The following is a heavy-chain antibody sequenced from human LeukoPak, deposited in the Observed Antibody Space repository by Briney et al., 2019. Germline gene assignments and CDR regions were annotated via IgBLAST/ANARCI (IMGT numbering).Heavy chain of an antibody. V-gene: IGHV4-39*01. Sequence: SETLSLTCTVSGGSISTSNYYWGWIRQPPGTGLEWIGNIFYSGSTYYSPSLQSRVTILLDTSKNQFSLKLSSVTAADTAVYYCARWNPHIAAAFDYWGQGTLVTVSS. D-gene: IGHD6-13*01. CDR1: GGSISTSNYY. CDR2: IFYSGST. CDR3: ARWNPHIAAAFDY. J-gene: IGHJ4*02.